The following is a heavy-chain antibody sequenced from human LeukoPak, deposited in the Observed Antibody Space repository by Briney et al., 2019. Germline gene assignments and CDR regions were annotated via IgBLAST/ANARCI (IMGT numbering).Heavy chain of an antibody. D-gene: IGHD6-19*01. J-gene: IGHJ6*02. CDR1: GGSISSYY. CDR3: ARAGRDSSGWYYYYHGMDV. Sequence: SETLSLTCTVSGGSISSYYWSWIRQPPGKGLEWIGYIYYSGSTNYNPSLKSRVTISVDTSKNQFSLKLSSVTAADTAVYYCARAGRDSSGWYYYYHGMDVWGQGTTVTVSS. V-gene: IGHV4-59*01. CDR2: IYYSGST.